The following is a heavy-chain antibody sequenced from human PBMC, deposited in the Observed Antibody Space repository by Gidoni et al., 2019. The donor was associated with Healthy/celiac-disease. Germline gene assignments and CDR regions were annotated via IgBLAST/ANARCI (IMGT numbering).Heavy chain of an antibody. CDR2: IYYSGST. V-gene: IGHV4-31*03. CDR1: GGSISSGGYS. CDR3: ARVLRRFAYFDY. D-gene: IGHD1-26*01. Sequence: QVQLQESGPGLVKPSQTLSLTCPVSGGSISSGGYSWSWIRQHPAKGLEWSGYIYYSGSTYYNPSLKSRVTISVDTSKNQFSLKLSSVSAADTAVYYCARVLRRFAYFDYWGQGTLVTVSS. J-gene: IGHJ4*02.